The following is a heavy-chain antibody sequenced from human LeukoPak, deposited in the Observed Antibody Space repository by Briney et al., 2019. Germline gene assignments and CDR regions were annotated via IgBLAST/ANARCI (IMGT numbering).Heavy chain of an antibody. V-gene: IGHV4-59*01. Sequence: SETLSLTCTVSGGSISSYYWGWIRQPPGKGLEWIGYIYYSGSTNYNPSLKSRVTISVDTSKNQFSLKLSSVTAADTAVYYCARYYYGSGSYYNGGDAFDIWGQGTMVTVSS. D-gene: IGHD3-10*01. CDR1: GGSISSYY. J-gene: IGHJ3*02. CDR2: IYYSGST. CDR3: ARYYYGSGSYYNGGDAFDI.